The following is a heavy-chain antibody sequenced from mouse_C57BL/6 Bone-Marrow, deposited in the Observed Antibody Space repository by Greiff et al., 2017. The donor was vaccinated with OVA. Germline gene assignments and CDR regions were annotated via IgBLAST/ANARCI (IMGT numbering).Heavy chain of an antibody. CDR1: GFNIKDDY. Sequence: EVQLQESGAELVRPGASVKLSCTASGFNIKDDYMHWVKQRPEQGLEWIGWIDPENGDTEYASKFQGKATITADTSSNTAYLQLSSLTSEDTAVYYCTTDLCRGFAYWGQGTLVTVSA. V-gene: IGHV14-4*01. D-gene: IGHD2-3*01. CDR3: TTDLCRGFAY. CDR2: IDPENGDT. J-gene: IGHJ3*01.